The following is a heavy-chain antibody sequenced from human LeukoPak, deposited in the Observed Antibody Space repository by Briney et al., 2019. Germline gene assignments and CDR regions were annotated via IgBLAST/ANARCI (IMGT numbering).Heavy chain of an antibody. V-gene: IGHV4-30-4*01. J-gene: IGHJ4*02. D-gene: IGHD1-7*01. CDR2: IYYSGST. CDR3: ARVTGTAFDY. CDR1: GRSISSSEYY. Sequence: SETVSLTCTVSGRSISSSEYYWSWIGQPPGKGLEWLGYIYYSGSTYYNPSLKSRVTISVDTSKNQFSLKLSSVTAADMAVYYCARVTGTAFDYWGQGTLVTVSS.